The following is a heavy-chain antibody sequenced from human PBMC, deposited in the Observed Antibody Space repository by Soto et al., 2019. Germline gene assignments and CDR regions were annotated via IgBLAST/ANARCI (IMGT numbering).Heavy chain of an antibody. Sequence: PGGSLRLSCAASGFTFSSYAMSWVRQAPGKGLEWVSAISGSGGSTYYADSVKGRFTISRDNSKNTLYLQMNSLRAEDTAVYYCAKDSTYYDFWSDDWSPYYFDYWGQGTLVTVSS. V-gene: IGHV3-23*01. J-gene: IGHJ4*02. CDR3: AKDSTYYDFWSDDWSPYYFDY. D-gene: IGHD3-3*01. CDR2: ISGSGGST. CDR1: GFTFSSYA.